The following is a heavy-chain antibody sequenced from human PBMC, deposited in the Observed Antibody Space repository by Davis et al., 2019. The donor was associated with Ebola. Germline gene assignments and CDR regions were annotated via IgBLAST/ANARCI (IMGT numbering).Heavy chain of an antibody. J-gene: IGHJ4*02. Sequence: PGGSLRLSCAASGFTFSSNWMSWVRQAPGKGLEWVANIKQDGSEKYYVDSVKGRFTISRDNAKNSLYLQMNSLRAEDTAVYYCARDLFAYSSGCGYWGQGTLVTVSS. D-gene: IGHD6-19*01. CDR1: GFTFSSNW. CDR2: IKQDGSEK. V-gene: IGHV3-7*01. CDR3: ARDLFAYSSGCGY.